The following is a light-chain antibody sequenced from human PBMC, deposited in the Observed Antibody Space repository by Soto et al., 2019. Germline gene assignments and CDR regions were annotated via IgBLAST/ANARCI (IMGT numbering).Light chain of an antibody. V-gene: IGKV3-15*01. CDR3: QHYNKWLWT. J-gene: IGKJ1*01. Sequence: EIVMTQSPATLSVSPGERATLSCRASESVSSRNLAWYQQKPGQAPRLLIYGASTRATGVPARFSGSGSGTEFTLTISSLQSEDFAVYYCQHYNKWLWTFGQGTKVDI. CDR2: GAS. CDR1: ESVSSRN.